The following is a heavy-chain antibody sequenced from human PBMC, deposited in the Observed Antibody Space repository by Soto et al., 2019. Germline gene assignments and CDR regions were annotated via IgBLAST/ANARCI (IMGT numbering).Heavy chain of an antibody. V-gene: IGHV1-8*01. D-gene: IGHD2-2*02. J-gene: IGHJ4*02. CDR1: GYTFTSYD. CDR3: ARGLPGWHHIPFDY. Sequence: GASVKVSCKASGYTFTSYDINWVRQATGQGLEWMGWMNPNSGNTDYAQKFQGRVTMTRNTSISTAYMELSSLRSEDTAVYYCARGLPGWHHIPFDYWGQGTLVTVSS. CDR2: MNPNSGNT.